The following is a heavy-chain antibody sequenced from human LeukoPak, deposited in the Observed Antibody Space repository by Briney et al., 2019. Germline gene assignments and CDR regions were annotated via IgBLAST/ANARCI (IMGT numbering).Heavy chain of an antibody. Sequence: GGSLRLSCEASGFTFSNYAMSWVRQAPGKGLEWVSGTSDRGDYTYYADSVKGRFTISRDNSKNTLYLQMNSLRAEDTALYFCAKKAQYNGNYPLDYWGQGTLVTVSS. CDR2: TSDRGDYT. V-gene: IGHV3-23*01. CDR1: GFTFSNYA. J-gene: IGHJ4*02. D-gene: IGHD1-26*01. CDR3: AKKAQYNGNYPLDY.